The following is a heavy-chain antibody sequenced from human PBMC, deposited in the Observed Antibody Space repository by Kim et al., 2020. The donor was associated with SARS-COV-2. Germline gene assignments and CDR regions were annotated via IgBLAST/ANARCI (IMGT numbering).Heavy chain of an antibody. CDR2: IYSGGTT. CDR1: GFTVSSNY. Sequence: GGSLRLSCAASGFTVSSNYMSWVRQAPGKGLEWVSIIYSGGTTYYADSVKGRFTMSRDSSNNTLFLQMNCLRAEDTAVYYCARDRGAYGGDFDYWGQGALVTVSS. J-gene: IGHJ4*02. D-gene: IGHD2-21*01. V-gene: IGHV3-53*01. CDR3: ARDRGAYGGDFDY.